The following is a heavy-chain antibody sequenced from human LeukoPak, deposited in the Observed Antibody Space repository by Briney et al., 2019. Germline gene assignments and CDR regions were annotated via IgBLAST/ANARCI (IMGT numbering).Heavy chain of an antibody. V-gene: IGHV3-30-3*01. CDR2: ISYDGSNK. J-gene: IGHJ4*02. D-gene: IGHD6-13*01. CDR1: GFTFSSYA. Sequence: GGSLRLSCAASGFTFSSYAMHWVRQAPGKGLEWVAVISYDGSNKYYADSVKGRFTISRDNSKNTLYLQMNGLRAEDTAVYYCARDQQLVKMTYYFDYWGQGTLVTVSS. CDR3: ARDQQLVKMTYYFDY.